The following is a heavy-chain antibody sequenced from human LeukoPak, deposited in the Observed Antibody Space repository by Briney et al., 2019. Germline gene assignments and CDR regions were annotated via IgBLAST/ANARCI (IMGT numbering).Heavy chain of an antibody. Sequence: PGRSLRLSCAASGFTFSDYGMHWVRQAPGKGLEWVAVIWYDGSNKYYADSVKGRFTISRDNSKNTLYLQMNGLRAEDTAVYYCARDPDPVPGGGLHYWGQGTLVTVSS. CDR1: GFTFSDYG. D-gene: IGHD4-23*01. J-gene: IGHJ4*02. CDR2: IWYDGSNK. CDR3: ARDPDPVPGGGLHY. V-gene: IGHV3-33*08.